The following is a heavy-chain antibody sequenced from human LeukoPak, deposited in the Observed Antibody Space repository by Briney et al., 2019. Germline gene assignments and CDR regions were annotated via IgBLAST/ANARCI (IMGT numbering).Heavy chain of an antibody. CDR3: ARTLGVASLDAFDV. CDR2: TYYRSKWYN. CDR1: GDSVSSNSAA. D-gene: IGHD7-27*01. J-gene: IGHJ3*01. Sequence: SQTLSLTCDVSGDSVSSNSAAWNWIRQSPSRGLEWLGRTYYRSKWYNDYAVSVKSRITINPDTSKNQFSLQLNSVTPEDTAVYYCARTLGVASLDAFDVWGQGTMVTVSS. V-gene: IGHV6-1*01.